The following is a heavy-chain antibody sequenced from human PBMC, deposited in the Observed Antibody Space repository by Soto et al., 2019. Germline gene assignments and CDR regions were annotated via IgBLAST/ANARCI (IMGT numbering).Heavy chain of an antibody. CDR3: VRDSEYSSGWFLVNWFDP. D-gene: IGHD6-19*01. J-gene: IGHJ5*02. V-gene: IGHV3-30-3*01. Sequence: AGGSLRLSCAASGFTFSSYAMHWVRQAPGKGLEWVAVISYDGSDEYYADSVKGRFTISRDNSKNTLYLQMNSLRTEDTAVYYCVRDSEYSSGWFLVNWFDPWGQGILVTVSS. CDR1: GFTFSSYA. CDR2: ISYDGSDE.